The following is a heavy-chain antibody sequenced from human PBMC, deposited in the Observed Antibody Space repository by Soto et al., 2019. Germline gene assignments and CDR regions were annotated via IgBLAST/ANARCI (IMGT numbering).Heavy chain of an antibody. D-gene: IGHD5-12*01. V-gene: IGHV4-34*01. CDR1: GGSFSGYY. CDR2: INHSGST. CDR3: ARGPHYSGYVYFDY. J-gene: IGHJ4*02. Sequence: PSETLSLTCAVYGGSFSGYYWSWIRQPPGKGLEWIGEINHSGSTNYNPSLKSRVTISVDTSKNQFSLKLSSVTAADTAVYYCARGPHYSGYVYFDYWGQGTLVTVSS.